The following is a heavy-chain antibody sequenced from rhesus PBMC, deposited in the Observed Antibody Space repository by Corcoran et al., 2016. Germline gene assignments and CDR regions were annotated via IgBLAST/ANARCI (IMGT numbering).Heavy chain of an antibody. D-gene: IGHD3-34*01. Sequence: QVQLQESGPGLVKPSETLSLTCAVSGYSISSGYGWSWIRQPPGRGLEGIGYNGGSSGSTDYNPSLKSRVTISQDPSKSQFSLKLNSVTAADTAVYYCARGGDYYGLDSWGQGVVVTVSS. V-gene: IGHV4-127*01. CDR1: GYSISSGYG. J-gene: IGHJ6*01. CDR2: NGGSSGST. CDR3: ARGGDYYGLDS.